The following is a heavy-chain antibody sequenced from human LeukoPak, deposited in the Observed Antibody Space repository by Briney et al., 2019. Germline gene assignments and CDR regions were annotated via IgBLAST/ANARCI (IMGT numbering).Heavy chain of an antibody. V-gene: IGHV3-15*01. CDR1: GFAFKNAW. D-gene: IGHD1-26*01. CDR2: IKRKTEGATT. CDR3: AKDRDLVGATLDY. Sequence: PGGSLRLSCAASGFAFKNAWMSWVRQAPGKGLEWLGLIKRKTEGATTDYSAPVKGRFTISRDDSENTLYLQMSSLKTEDTAVYYCAKDRDLVGATLDYWGQGTLVTVSS. J-gene: IGHJ4*02.